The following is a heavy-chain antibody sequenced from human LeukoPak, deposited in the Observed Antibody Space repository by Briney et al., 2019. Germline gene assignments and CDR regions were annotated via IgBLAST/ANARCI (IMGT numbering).Heavy chain of an antibody. Sequence: ASVKVSCKASGDTFSSSAISWVRQAPGQGLEWMGKIILPLDITNYAQQFQGGVTITTDKSTDTVFLELSSLRSQDTAVYYCARSSVTGHFDFWGQGTLVTVSP. D-gene: IGHD6-19*01. CDR3: ARSSVTGHFDF. CDR2: IILPLDIT. J-gene: IGHJ4*02. V-gene: IGHV1-69*04. CDR1: GDTFSSSA.